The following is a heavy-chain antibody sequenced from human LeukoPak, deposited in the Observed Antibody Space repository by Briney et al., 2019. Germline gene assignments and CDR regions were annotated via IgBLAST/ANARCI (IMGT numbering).Heavy chain of an antibody. CDR2: ISYNGINE. V-gene: IGHV3-30*03. J-gene: IGHJ3*02. Sequence: GRSLRLSCAASGFSFSDYNMHWVRQAPGKGLEWMAVISYNGINEYYADSVKGRFTISRDNAKNSLNLQMNSLRVEDTAVYYCETIDIWGQGTMVTVSS. CDR1: GFSFSDYN. CDR3: ETIDI.